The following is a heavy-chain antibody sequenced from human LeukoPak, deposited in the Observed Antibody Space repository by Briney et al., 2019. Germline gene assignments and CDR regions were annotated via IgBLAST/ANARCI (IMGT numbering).Heavy chain of an antibody. V-gene: IGHV4-39*01. CDR1: GASISSYY. D-gene: IGHD3-10*01. J-gene: IGHJ4*02. CDR2: IYYSGST. CDR3: ARHYGP. Sequence: SETLSLTCTVSGASISSYYWSCIRQTPGKGLEWIGSIYYSGSTYYNPSLKSRVTISVDTSKNQFSLKLNSVTATDTAVYYCARHYGPWGQGTLVTVSS.